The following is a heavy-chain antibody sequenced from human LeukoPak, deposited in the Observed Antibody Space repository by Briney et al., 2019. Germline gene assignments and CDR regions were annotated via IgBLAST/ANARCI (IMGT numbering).Heavy chain of an antibody. J-gene: IGHJ2*01. Sequence: PGGSLRLLCAASTFTFSSYEMIWVRQAPGRGLEWVSYISNSGSTIYYADSVKGRFTISRDNAKNSLYLQMNSLRAEDTAVYYCARDPDRNYWYFDPWGRGTLVTVSS. V-gene: IGHV3-48*03. CDR1: TFTFSSYE. D-gene: IGHD1-14*01. CDR2: ISNSGSTI. CDR3: ARDPDRNYWYFDP.